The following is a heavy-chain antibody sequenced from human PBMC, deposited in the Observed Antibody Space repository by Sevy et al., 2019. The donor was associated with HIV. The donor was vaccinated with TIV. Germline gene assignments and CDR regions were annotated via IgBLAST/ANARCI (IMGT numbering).Heavy chain of an antibody. CDR2: INHSGST. CDR1: GGSFSGYY. Sequence: SETLSLTCAVYGGSFSGYYWSWIRQPPGKGLEWIGEINHSGSTNYNPSLKSRVTISVDTSKNQFSLKLSSVTAADTAAYYCASCSSGGLLDYWGQGTLVTVSS. D-gene: IGHD6-13*01. J-gene: IGHJ4*02. CDR3: ASCSSGGLLDY. V-gene: IGHV4-34*01.